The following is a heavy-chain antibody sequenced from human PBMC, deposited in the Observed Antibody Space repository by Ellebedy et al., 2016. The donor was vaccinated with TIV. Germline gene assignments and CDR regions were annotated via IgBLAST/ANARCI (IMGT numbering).Heavy chain of an antibody. Sequence: PGRSLRLSCAASGFTFSSYWMSWVRQAPGKGLEWVANIKQDGSAKYYVDSVKGRFTISRDNAKNSLYLQMNSLRAEDKAVYYCARDVAVVVVAATPDYFDYWGQGTLVTVSS. V-gene: IGHV3-7*01. J-gene: IGHJ4*02. CDR1: GFTFSSYW. CDR3: ARDVAVVVVAATPDYFDY. CDR2: IKQDGSAK. D-gene: IGHD2-15*01.